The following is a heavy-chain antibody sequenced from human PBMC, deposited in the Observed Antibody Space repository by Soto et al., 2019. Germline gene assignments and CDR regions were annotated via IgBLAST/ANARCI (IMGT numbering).Heavy chain of an antibody. J-gene: IGHJ4*02. V-gene: IGHV3-30*18. CDR2: ISYDGSNK. Sequence: GGSLRLSCAASGFTFSSYGMHWVRQAPGKGLEWVAVISYDGSNKYYADSVKGRFTISRDNSKNTLYLQMNSLRAEDTAVYYCAKDPYYYDSSGYYFPAYYFDYWGQGTLVTV. D-gene: IGHD3-22*01. CDR1: GFTFSSYG. CDR3: AKDPYYYDSSGYYFPAYYFDY.